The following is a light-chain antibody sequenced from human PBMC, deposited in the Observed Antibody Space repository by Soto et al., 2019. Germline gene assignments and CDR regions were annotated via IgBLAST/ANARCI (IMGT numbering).Light chain of an antibody. CDR3: QQYGSSPRT. CDR2: GAS. Sequence: EIVLTQSPGTLSLSPGERATLSCRASQSVSSSYLAWYQQKPGQAPRLLIYGASSRATGIPDRFRGSGSGKDFTLTISRLEPEDFAVYYCQQYGSSPRTFGQGTKVEIK. J-gene: IGKJ1*01. V-gene: IGKV3-20*01. CDR1: QSVSSSY.